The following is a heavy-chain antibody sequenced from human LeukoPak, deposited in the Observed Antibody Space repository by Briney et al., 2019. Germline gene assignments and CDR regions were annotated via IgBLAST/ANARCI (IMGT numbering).Heavy chain of an antibody. J-gene: IGHJ3*02. V-gene: IGHV4-59*01. CDR3: ARINTAMVPDAFDI. Sequence: SETLSLTFTVSGGSISSYYWSWTRQPPGKGLEWIGYIYYSGSTNYNPSLKSRVTISVDTSKNQFSLKLSSVTAADTAVYYCARINTAMVPDAFDIWGQGTMVTVSS. D-gene: IGHD5-18*01. CDR2: IYYSGST. CDR1: GGSISSYY.